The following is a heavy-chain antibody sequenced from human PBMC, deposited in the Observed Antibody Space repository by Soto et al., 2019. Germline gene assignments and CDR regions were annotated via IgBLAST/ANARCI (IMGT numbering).Heavy chain of an antibody. D-gene: IGHD3-22*01. V-gene: IGHV4-4*02. CDR2: IYHSGST. J-gene: IGHJ4*02. CDR1: GGSISSSNW. Sequence: PSETLSLTCAVSGGSISSSNWWSWVRQPPGKGLEWIGEIYHSGSTNYNPSPKSRVTISVDKSKNQFSLKLSSVTAADTAVYYCAQNYYDSSGYYYPLDYWGQGTLVTSPQ. CDR3: AQNYYDSSGYYYPLDY.